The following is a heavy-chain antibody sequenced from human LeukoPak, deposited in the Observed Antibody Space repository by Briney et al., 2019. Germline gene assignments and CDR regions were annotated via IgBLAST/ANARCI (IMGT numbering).Heavy chain of an antibody. Sequence: SETLSLTCTVSGGSISSYYWSWIRQPPGKGLEWIGYIYYSGSTSYNPSLKSRVTISVDTSKNQFSLKLSSVTAADTAVYYCARADCSGGSCYLFDPWGQGTLVTVSS. CDR2: IYYSGST. J-gene: IGHJ5*02. D-gene: IGHD2-15*01. CDR3: ARADCSGGSCYLFDP. CDR1: GGSISSYY. V-gene: IGHV4-59*01.